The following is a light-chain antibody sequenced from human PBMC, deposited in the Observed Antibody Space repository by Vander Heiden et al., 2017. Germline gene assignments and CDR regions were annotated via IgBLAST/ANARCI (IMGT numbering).Light chain of an antibody. V-gene: IGKV1-39*01. CDR3: QQSYSTPRT. CDR2: AAS. Sequence: DIQMTQSPSSLSASVGDRVTITCRASQSIANFLNWYQQKPGEAPKLLIYAASSLQSGVPSRFSGSGSGTDFTLTISSLQPEDFATYYCQQSYSTPRTFGQGTKVEI. CDR1: QSIANF. J-gene: IGKJ1*01.